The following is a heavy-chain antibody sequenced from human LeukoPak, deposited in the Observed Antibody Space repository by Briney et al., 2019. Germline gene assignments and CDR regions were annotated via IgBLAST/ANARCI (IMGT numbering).Heavy chain of an antibody. Sequence: SQTLSLTCAISGDSVSSKISSWNWFRQSSSRGLEWLGRTYYRSKWYDDYGVSVKGRISIIPDTSKNQISLHLNSVTLDDTAVYFCARGSSSWFQFWGQGTLVTVSS. V-gene: IGHV6-1*01. J-gene: IGHJ5*01. CDR2: TYYRSKWYD. CDR3: ARGSSSWFQF. D-gene: IGHD3-10*01. CDR1: GDSVSSKISS.